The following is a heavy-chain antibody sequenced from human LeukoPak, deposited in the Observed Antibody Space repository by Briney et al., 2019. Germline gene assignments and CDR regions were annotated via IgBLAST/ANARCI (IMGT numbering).Heavy chain of an antibody. CDR2: ISSSSSTI. D-gene: IGHD3-16*01. V-gene: IGHV3-48*02. CDR1: GFTFSSYS. J-gene: IGHJ4*02. CDR3: ARAGGRSDY. Sequence: GGSLRLSCAASGFTFSSYSMNWVRQAPGKGLEWVSYISSSSSTIYYADSVKGRFTISRDNAKNSRYLQMNSLRDEDTAVYYCARAGGRSDYWGQGTLVTVSS.